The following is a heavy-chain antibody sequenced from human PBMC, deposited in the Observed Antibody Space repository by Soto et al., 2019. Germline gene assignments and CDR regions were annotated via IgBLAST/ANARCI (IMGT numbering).Heavy chain of an antibody. J-gene: IGHJ4*02. CDR1: GGSFSGYY. Sequence: SETLSLTCAVFGGSFSGYYWGLVRPPPGKGLEWIGEINHSGNPFYNPSLSSRVAISVDTSQNRFSLRLNAVTAADTAVYYCATGELTAGELFFTYWGRGALVTVSS. D-gene: IGHD3-10*01. V-gene: IGHV4-34*01. CDR2: INHSGNP. CDR3: ATGELTAGELFFTY.